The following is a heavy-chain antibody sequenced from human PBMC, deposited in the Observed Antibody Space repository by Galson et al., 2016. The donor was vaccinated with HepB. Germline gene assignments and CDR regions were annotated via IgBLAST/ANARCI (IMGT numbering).Heavy chain of an antibody. CDR3: ARRAFDPSGYYVAFDI. CDR2: IYYSGST. D-gene: IGHD3-22*01. J-gene: IGHJ3*02. Sequence: SETLSLTCTVSGGSISSYYWSWIRQPPGKGLEWIGFIYYSGSTKYNPSLKSRVTISLDTSKNQFSLRLSSVTAADTAVYYCARRAFDPSGYYVAFDIWGQGTMVTVSS. CDR1: GGSISSYY. V-gene: IGHV4-59*08.